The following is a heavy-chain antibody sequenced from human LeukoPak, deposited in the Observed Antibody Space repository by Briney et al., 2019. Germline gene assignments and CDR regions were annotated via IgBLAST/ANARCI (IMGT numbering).Heavy chain of an antibody. CDR3: ARDLVTVTKGFDI. J-gene: IGHJ3*02. Sequence: SETLSLTCAVSDDSFSSHYWTWIRQTPGKGLEWIGYISYIGSTNYNPSLKSRVTISIDTSKNQFSLKLTSVTAADTAVYYCARDLVTVTKGFDIWGQGTMVSVSS. CDR2: ISYIGST. D-gene: IGHD4-17*01. V-gene: IGHV4-59*11. CDR1: DDSFSSHY.